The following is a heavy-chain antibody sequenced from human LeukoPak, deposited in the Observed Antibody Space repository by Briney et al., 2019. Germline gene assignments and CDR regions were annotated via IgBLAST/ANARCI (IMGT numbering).Heavy chain of an antibody. CDR1: GYSISRGYS. CDR3: AREDYYNSGGYYLDY. V-gene: IGHV4-38-2*02. J-gene: IGHJ4*02. Sequence: PSETLSLTCTVSGYSISRGYSWGWIRHPPGKGPEWIGNIYHSGSTNYSPSLKSRVTISVDTSKNQFSLKLSSVTAADTAVYFCAREDYYNSGGYYLDYWGQGTLVTVSS. D-gene: IGHD3-22*01. CDR2: IYHSGST.